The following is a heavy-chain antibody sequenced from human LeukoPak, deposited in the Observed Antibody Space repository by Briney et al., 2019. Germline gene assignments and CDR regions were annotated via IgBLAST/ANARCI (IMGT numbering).Heavy chain of an antibody. D-gene: IGHD1-20*01. CDR3: ARVAGIITGRRWFDP. J-gene: IGHJ5*02. CDR2: IYHSGST. CDR1: GGSISSGGYY. Sequence: SQTLSLTCTVSGGSISSGGYYWSWHRQPPGRGLEWIGYIYHSGSTYYNPSLKSRVTISVDRSKNQFSLKLSSVTAADTAVYYCARVAGIITGRRWFDPWGQGTLVTVSS. V-gene: IGHV4-30-2*01.